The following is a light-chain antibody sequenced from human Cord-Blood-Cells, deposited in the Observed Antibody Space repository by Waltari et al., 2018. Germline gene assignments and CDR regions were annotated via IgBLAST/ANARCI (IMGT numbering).Light chain of an antibody. CDR1: QSVRSSY. V-gene: IGKV3-20*01. CDR3: QQYGSSLTWT. Sequence: VLPQSPGPLSLSPGDTAHLSGRASQSVRSSYLAWYQQKPGQAPRLLIYGASSRATGIPDRFSGSGSGTDFTLTISRLEPEDFAVYYCQQYGSSLTWTFGQGTKVEIK. J-gene: IGKJ1*01. CDR2: GAS.